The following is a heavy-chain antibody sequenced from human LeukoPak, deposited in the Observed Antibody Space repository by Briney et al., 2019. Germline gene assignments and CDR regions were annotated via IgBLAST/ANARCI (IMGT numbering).Heavy chain of an antibody. D-gene: IGHD1-1*01. CDR3: VKYNYGGIFAS. J-gene: IGHJ4*02. V-gene: IGHV3-23*01. Sequence: GESLRLSCAASGFTFSAYGMSWVRQAPGKGLEWVSHISDTVRDTWYANSVKGRFIISRDNSRDTVYLQMSSLRPEDTALYFCVKYNYGGIFASWGQGTLVTVSS. CDR2: ISDTVRDT. CDR1: GFTFSAYG.